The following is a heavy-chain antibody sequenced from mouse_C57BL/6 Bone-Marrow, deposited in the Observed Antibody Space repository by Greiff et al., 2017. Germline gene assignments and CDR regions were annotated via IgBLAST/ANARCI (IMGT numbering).Heavy chain of an antibody. V-gene: IGHV1-80*01. Sequence: VQLQQSGAELVKPGASVKISCKASGYAFSSYWMNWVKQRPGKGLEWIGQIYPGDGDTNYNGKFKGKATLTADKSSSTAYMQLSSLTSEDYAVYFCARKDDYDRAYAMDYWGQGTSVTVSS. CDR2: IYPGDGDT. CDR3: ARKDDYDRAYAMDY. J-gene: IGHJ4*01. CDR1: GYAFSSYW. D-gene: IGHD2-4*01.